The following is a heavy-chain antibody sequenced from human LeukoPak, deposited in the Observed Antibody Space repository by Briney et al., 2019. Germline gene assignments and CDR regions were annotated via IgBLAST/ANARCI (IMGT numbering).Heavy chain of an antibody. CDR1: GLTVSSNY. Sequence: GGSLRLSCAASGLTVSSNYMSWVRQAPGKGLEWVSVIYSGGSTYYADSVKGRFTISRDNSKNTLYLQMNSLRAEDTAVYYCAKGIHYYYDSSGYYLYWGQGTLVTVSS. J-gene: IGHJ4*02. D-gene: IGHD3-22*01. CDR3: AKGIHYYYDSSGYYLY. V-gene: IGHV3-53*05. CDR2: IYSGGST.